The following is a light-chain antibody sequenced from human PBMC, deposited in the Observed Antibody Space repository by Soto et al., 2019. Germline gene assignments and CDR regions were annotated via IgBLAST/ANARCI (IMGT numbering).Light chain of an antibody. J-gene: IGKJ5*01. CDR2: GAF. Sequence: ESVWTQYTVTLSLSLGERATLSCRASQSLSSSYFAWYQHKPGQGPRLLIYGAFTRATGIPDRFSGSGSGIDFTLTISRLEPEDFAVYYCQQHETLITFGQGTRLEI. V-gene: IGKV3-20*01. CDR1: QSLSSSY. CDR3: QQHETLIT.